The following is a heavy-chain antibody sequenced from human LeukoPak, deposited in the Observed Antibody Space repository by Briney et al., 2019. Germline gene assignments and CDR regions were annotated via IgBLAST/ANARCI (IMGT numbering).Heavy chain of an antibody. CDR1: GFTFSSYW. J-gene: IGHJ4*02. CDR2: IKQDGSVK. Sequence: AGGSLRLSCAASGFTFSSYWMSWVRQAPGKGLEWVDNIKQDGSVKYYVDSVKGRFPISRDNAKNSLDLQMNSLRAEDTAVYYCARDGMEVVVAATEPWGQGTLVTVSS. CDR3: ARDGMEVVVAATEP. D-gene: IGHD2-15*01. V-gene: IGHV3-7*01.